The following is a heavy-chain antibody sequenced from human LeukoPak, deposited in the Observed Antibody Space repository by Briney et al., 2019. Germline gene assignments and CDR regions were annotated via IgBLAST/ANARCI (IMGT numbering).Heavy chain of an antibody. Sequence: ASVKVSCKASGYTFTGYYMHWVRQAPGQGLEWMGWINPNSGGTNYAQKFQGRVTMTRDTSISTAYMELSRLRSDDTAVYYCARGYDFDYYYYYMDVWGKGTTVTISS. V-gene: IGHV1-2*02. CDR2: INPNSGGT. J-gene: IGHJ6*03. CDR3: ARGYDFDYYYYYMDV. D-gene: IGHD3-3*01. CDR1: GYTFTGYY.